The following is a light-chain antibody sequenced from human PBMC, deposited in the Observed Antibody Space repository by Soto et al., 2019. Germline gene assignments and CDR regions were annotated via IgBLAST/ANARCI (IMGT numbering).Light chain of an antibody. Sequence: EIVLTQSPGTQSLSPGERATLSCRASQSVSSSYLAWYQQKPGQAPRLLIYGASSRATGIPARFSGSGSGTDFTLTISSLEPEDFAVYYCQQRSNWPITFGQGTRLEIK. J-gene: IGKJ5*01. CDR1: QSVSSSY. V-gene: IGKV3D-20*02. CDR2: GAS. CDR3: QQRSNWPIT.